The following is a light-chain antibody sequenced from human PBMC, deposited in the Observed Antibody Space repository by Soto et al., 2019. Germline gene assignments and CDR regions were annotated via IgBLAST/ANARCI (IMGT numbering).Light chain of an antibody. CDR2: DAS. CDR3: QQYGSSRWT. Sequence: EIVLTQSPGTLSLSPGERATLSCRASQRVGSNYLAWYQQKPGQPPRLLIHDASRRATGIPDRFSGSGSGADFTLSIRRLEAEEFALYYCQQYGSSRWTFGQGTKVEIK. V-gene: IGKV3-20*01. J-gene: IGKJ1*01. CDR1: QRVGSNY.